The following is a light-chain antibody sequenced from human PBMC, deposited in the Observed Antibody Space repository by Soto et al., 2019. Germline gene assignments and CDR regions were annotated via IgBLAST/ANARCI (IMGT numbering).Light chain of an antibody. J-gene: IGKJ2*01. V-gene: IGKV3-15*01. CDR1: QSVGSN. CDR3: QQYNNWTPNT. CDR2: GVS. Sequence: ETVMTQSPATLSVSPGERATLSCRASQSVGSNLAWYQQRPAQAPRLLIYGVSTRATGIPARFSGSGSGTEFTLSISSLQSEDVAVDYCQQYNNWTPNTFGQGTKLEIK.